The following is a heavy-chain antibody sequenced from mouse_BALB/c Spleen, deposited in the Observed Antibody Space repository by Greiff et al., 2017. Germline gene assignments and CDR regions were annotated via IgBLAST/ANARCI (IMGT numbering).Heavy chain of an antibody. CDR3: ARAGDYDSPYYWYFDV. CDR2: IDPSDSET. V-gene: IGHV1S127*01. D-gene: IGHD2-4*01. CDR1: GYSFTSYW. J-gene: IGHJ1*01. Sequence: VQLQQSGPQLVRPGASVKISCKASGYSFTSYWMHWVKQRPGQGLEWIGMIDPSDSETRLNQKFKDKATLTVDKSSSTAYMQLSSPTSEDSAVYYCARAGDYDSPYYWYFDVWGAGTTVTVSS.